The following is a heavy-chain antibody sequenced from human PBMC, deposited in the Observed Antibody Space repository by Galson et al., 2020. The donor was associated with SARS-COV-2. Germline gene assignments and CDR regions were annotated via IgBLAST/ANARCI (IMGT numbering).Heavy chain of an antibody. V-gene: IGHV4-39*01. CDR1: GGSITSSRY. J-gene: IGHJ4*02. Sequence: SETLSLTCTVSGGSITSSRYWGWIRQPPGKGLEWIGSFFQSGSTYWNPSLKSRVSMSVDTSNNQFSLNLTSVTAADTALYFCARHDNRGYSYGSDYWGQGTLVTVSS. D-gene: IGHD3-10*01. CDR2: FFQSGST. CDR3: ARHDNRGYSYGSDY.